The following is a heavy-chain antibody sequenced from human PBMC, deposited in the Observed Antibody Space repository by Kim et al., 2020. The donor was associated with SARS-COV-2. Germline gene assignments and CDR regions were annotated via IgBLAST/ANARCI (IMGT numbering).Heavy chain of an antibody. CDR2: MNPNSGNT. CDR3: ARGPVVGAQGSDAFDI. CDR1: GYTFTSYD. Sequence: ASVKVSCKASGYTFTSYDINWVRQATGQGLEWMGWMNPNSGNTGYAQKFQGRVTMTRNTSISTAYMELSSLRSEDTAVYYCARGPVVGAQGSDAFDIWGQGTMVTVSS. J-gene: IGHJ3*02. D-gene: IGHD1-26*01. V-gene: IGHV1-8*01.